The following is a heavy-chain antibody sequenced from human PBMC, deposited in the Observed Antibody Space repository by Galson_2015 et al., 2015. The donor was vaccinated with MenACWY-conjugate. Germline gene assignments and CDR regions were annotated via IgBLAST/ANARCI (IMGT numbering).Heavy chain of an antibody. Sequence: SLRLSCAASGFTFNNYWMHWARQPPRKELEWISYIKADGSFSNYADSVKGRFTISTDNAKNMVYLQMDGLGDEDTAVYFCARDNNWSFYSWGQGTLVTVSS. D-gene: IGHD1-1*01. J-gene: IGHJ4*02. CDR1: GFTFNNYW. V-gene: IGHV3-74*01. CDR2: IKADGSFS. CDR3: ARDNNWSFYS.